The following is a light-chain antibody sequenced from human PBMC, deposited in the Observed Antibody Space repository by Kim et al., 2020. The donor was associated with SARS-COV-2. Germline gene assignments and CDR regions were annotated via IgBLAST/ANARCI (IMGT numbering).Light chain of an antibody. Sequence: SGSVGDRVTITCRASQGIRKYLAWYQQRPGKVPRLLTHAASTLVSGGPSRFSGGGSGTTFTLTISGLQPEDFATYYCQTYDSVPYTFGQGTKLEI. CDR1: QGIRKY. CDR3: QTYDSVPYT. J-gene: IGKJ2*01. V-gene: IGKV1-27*01. CDR2: AAS.